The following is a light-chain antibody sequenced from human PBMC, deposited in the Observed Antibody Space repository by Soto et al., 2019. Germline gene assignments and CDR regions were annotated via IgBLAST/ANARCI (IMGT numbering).Light chain of an antibody. Sequence: QSVLTQPPSASGAPGQRVTISCTGGASNIGANYDVHWYQQLPGTAPKLLIYGTSNRPSGVPDRFSGSKSGTSASLAITGLQAEDEAHYFCQSYDFTLGAFWVFGGGTKLTVL. CDR1: ASNIGANYD. CDR2: GTS. J-gene: IGLJ3*02. V-gene: IGLV1-40*01. CDR3: QSYDFTLGAFWV.